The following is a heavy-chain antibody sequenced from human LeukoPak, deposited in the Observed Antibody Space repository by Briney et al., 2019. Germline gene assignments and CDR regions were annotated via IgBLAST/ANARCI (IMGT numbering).Heavy chain of an antibody. Sequence: ASVKVSCKASGYTFTGYYMHWGRQAPGQGREGMGWINPNSGGTNYAQKFQGRVTMTRDTSISTAYMELSRLRSDDTAVYYCARGHNYDSSGYMRFWGQGTLVTVSS. V-gene: IGHV1-2*02. CDR1: GYTFTGYY. D-gene: IGHD3-22*01. J-gene: IGHJ4*02. CDR3: ARGHNYDSSGYMRF. CDR2: INPNSGGT.